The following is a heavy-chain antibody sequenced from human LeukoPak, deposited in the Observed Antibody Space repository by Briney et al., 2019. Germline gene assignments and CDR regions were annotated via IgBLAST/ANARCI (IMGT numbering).Heavy chain of an antibody. CDR2: ISGSGGST. CDR3: AKSPYSSSWQWGDY. V-gene: IGHV3-23*01. J-gene: IGHJ4*02. Sequence: PGGSLRLSCAASGFTFSSYAMSWVRQAPGKGLEWVSAISGSGGSTYYADSVKGRFTISRDNSKNTLYLQMNSLRAEDTAVYYCAKSPYSSSWQWGDYWGQGTLVTVSS. D-gene: IGHD6-13*01. CDR1: GFTFSSYA.